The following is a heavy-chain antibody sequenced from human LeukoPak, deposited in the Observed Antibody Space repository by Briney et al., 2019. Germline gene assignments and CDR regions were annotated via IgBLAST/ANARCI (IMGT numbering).Heavy chain of an antibody. CDR3: ARLGSGSPNQFDY. D-gene: IGHD3-10*02. V-gene: IGHV4-34*01. CDR2: INHSGST. Sequence: RASETLSLTCAVYGGSFSGYYWSWIRQPPGKGLEWIGEINHSGSTNYNPSLKSRVTISVDTSKNQFSLKLSSVTAADTAVYYCARLGSGSPNQFDYWGQGTLVTVSS. J-gene: IGHJ4*02. CDR1: GGSFSGYY.